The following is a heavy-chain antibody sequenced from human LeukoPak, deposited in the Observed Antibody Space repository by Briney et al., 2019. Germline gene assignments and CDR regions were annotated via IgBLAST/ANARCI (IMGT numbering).Heavy chain of an antibody. Sequence: GGSLRLSCAASGFTLSSYDMHWVRQVTGKGLEWVSAIGVAGDTYYPGSVKGRFIITREDAKNSLYLQMNSLRVEDTAVYYCARDRHGMAVWGQGTTVVVSS. CDR3: ARDRHGMAV. CDR2: IGVAGDT. CDR1: GFTLSSYD. J-gene: IGHJ6*02. V-gene: IGHV3-13*01.